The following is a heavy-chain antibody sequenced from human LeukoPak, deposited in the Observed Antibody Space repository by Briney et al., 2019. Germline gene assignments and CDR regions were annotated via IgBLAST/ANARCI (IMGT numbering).Heavy chain of an antibody. V-gene: IGHV3-30-3*01. CDR3: AREYGSGSYYHNWFDP. Sequence: PGGSLSLSCAASGFTFSSYAMHWVRQAPGKGLEWVAVISYDGSNKYYADSVKGRFTISRDNSKNTLYLQMNSLRAEDTAVYYCAREYGSGSYYHNWFDPWGQGTLVTVSS. J-gene: IGHJ5*02. CDR2: ISYDGSNK. CDR1: GFTFSSYA. D-gene: IGHD3-10*01.